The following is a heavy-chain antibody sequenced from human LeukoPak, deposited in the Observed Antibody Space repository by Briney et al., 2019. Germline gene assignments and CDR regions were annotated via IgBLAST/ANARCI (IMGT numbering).Heavy chain of an antibody. CDR3: ARDDRYSGFLFDY. V-gene: IGHV4-34*01. D-gene: IGHD5-12*01. J-gene: IGHJ4*02. Sequence: SETLSLTCAVYGGSFSGYYWSWIRQPPGKGLEWIGEINHSGSTNYNPSLKSRVTISVDTSKNQFSLKLSSVTAADTAVYYCARDDRYSGFLFDYWGQGTLVTVSS. CDR2: INHSGST. CDR1: GGSFSGYY.